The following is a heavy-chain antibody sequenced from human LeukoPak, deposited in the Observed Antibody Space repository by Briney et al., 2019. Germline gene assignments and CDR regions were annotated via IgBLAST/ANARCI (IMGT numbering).Heavy chain of an antibody. J-gene: IGHJ3*02. D-gene: IGHD3-9*01. CDR1: GGSISSYY. V-gene: IGHV4-59*01. CDR2: IYYSGST. CDR3: ARDAGVLRYFDWSTDAFDI. Sequence: PSETLSLTCTVSGGSISSYYWSWIRQPPGKGLEWIGYIYYSGSTNYNPSLKSRVTISVDTSKNQFSLKLSSVTAADTAVYYCARDAGVLRYFDWSTDAFDIWGQGTMVTVPS.